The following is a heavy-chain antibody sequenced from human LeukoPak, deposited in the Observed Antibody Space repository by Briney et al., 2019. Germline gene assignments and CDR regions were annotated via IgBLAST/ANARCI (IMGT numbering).Heavy chain of an antibody. J-gene: IGHJ4*02. Sequence: SEILSLTCTVSGGSISSYYWSWIRQPPGKGLEWIGYIYYSGSTNYNPSLKSRVTISVDTSKNQFSLKLSSVTAADTAVYYCASSKRYQPLLRFDYWGQGTLVTVSS. CDR1: GGSISSYY. CDR2: IYYSGST. D-gene: IGHD2-2*01. V-gene: IGHV4-59*08. CDR3: ASSKRYQPLLRFDY.